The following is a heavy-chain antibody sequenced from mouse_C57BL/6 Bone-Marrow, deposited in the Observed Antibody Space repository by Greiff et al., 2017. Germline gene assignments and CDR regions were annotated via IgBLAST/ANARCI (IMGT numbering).Heavy chain of an antibody. J-gene: IGHJ3*01. V-gene: IGHV1-59*01. D-gene: IGHD1-1*01. Sequence: QVQLQQPGAELVRPGTSVKLSCKASGYTFTSYWMHWVKQRPGQGLEWIGVIDPSDSYTNYNQKFKGKATLTVDTYSSTAYMQLSSLTSEDSAVYYGSRAGDYYGSSLARCAYWGQGTLVTVSA. CDR1: GYTFTSYW. CDR2: IDPSDSYT. CDR3: SRAGDYYGSSLARCAY.